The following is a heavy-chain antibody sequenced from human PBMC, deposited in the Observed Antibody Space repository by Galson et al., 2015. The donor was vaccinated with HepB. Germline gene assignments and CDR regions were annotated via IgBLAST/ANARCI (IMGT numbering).Heavy chain of an antibody. CDR3: ATQPMITFGGVIARDYFYGMDV. D-gene: IGHD3-16*02. Sequence: SVKVSCKVSGYTLTELSMHWVRQAPGKGLEWVGGFDPEGGETIYAQKFQGRVTMTEDTSTDTAYMELSSLRSEDTAVYYCATQPMITFGGVIARDYFYGMDVWGQGTTVTVSS. J-gene: IGHJ6*02. V-gene: IGHV1-24*01. CDR1: GYTLTELS. CDR2: FDPEGGET.